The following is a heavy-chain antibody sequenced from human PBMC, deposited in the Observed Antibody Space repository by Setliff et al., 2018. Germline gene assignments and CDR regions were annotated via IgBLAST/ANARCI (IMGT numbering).Heavy chain of an antibody. V-gene: IGHV4-34*01. CDR1: GESFSNNY. CDR3: ARGRMRGSCSGPSCTYDPFDI. CDR2: IYHSGSS. Sequence: SETLSLTCSVSGESFSNNYWSWIRQPPGKGLEWIGSIYHSGSSYYNSSLRSRVTISVDTSKNQFSLILRSVTAADTAVYYCARGRMRGSCSGPSCTYDPFDIWGQGTPVTVSS. D-gene: IGHD2-2*01. J-gene: IGHJ3*02.